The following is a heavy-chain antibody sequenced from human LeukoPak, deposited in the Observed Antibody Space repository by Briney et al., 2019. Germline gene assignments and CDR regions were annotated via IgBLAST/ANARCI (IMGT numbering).Heavy chain of an antibody. Sequence: ASVTVSCKVSGYTLTELSMHWVRQAPGKGPEWMGGFDPEDGETIYAQKCQGRVTMTEDTSTDTAYMELSSLISEDTAVYYCATRADIVATIELGYYYMDVWGKGTTVTVSS. D-gene: IGHD5-12*01. CDR1: GYTLTELS. V-gene: IGHV1-24*01. CDR3: ATRADIVATIELGYYYMDV. CDR2: FDPEDGET. J-gene: IGHJ6*03.